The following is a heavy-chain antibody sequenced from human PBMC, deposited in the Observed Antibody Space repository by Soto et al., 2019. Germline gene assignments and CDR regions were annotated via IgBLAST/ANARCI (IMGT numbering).Heavy chain of an antibody. CDR1: GSAISSSY. CDR2: IYHSGST. Sequence: SDTLSLTCPLSGSAISSSYLIWLRRPPGKGLEWIGYIYHSGSTKYNPSLKSRVTISVDTSKNQFSVKLSSVTAADTAVYYCARVWGLDYIDSWGQGTRVTVSS. CDR3: ARVWGLDYIDS. J-gene: IGHJ4*02. V-gene: IGHV4-59*01. D-gene: IGHD7-27*01.